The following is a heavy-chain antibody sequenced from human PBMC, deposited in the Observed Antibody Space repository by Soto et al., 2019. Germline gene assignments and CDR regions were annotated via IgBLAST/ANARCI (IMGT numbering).Heavy chain of an antibody. CDR3: ATAEVDY. CDR2: MNSDGSTT. Sequence: GGSLRLSCAASGFTFGNSWMHWVRQAPGKGLEWVSRMNSDGSTTDYADSVKGRFTVSRDNAKNTLYLQMISLRAEDTAVYYCATAEVDYWGPGTLVTVSS. J-gene: IGHJ4*02. V-gene: IGHV3-74*01. CDR1: GFTFGNSW.